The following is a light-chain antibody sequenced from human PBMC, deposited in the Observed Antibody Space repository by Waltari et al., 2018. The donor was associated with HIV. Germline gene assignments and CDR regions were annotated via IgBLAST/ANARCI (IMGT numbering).Light chain of an antibody. CDR1: NIGSKS. Sequence: SYVLTQSPSVPVAPGKTARLTCGGNNIGSKSVHWYQQKPGQAPVLVIYYDSDRPSGIPERISGSNSGNTATLTISRVEAGDEADYYCQVWDSSSGVVFGGGTRLTVL. V-gene: IGLV3-21*04. CDR2: YDS. CDR3: QVWDSSSGVV. J-gene: IGLJ2*01.